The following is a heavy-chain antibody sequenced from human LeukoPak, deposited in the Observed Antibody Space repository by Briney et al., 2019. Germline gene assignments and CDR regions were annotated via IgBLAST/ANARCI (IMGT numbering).Heavy chain of an antibody. CDR2: LSHDGSSE. D-gene: IGHD3-16*01. Sequence: GRSLRLSCAASGFTFSSYAMHWVRQAPGKGLEWVALLSHDGSSEYYADSVKGRFTISRDNSKNTLYLQMNSLRAEDTAVYYCAGGGGDMVFDYWGQGTLVTVSS. CDR3: AGGGGDMVFDY. J-gene: IGHJ4*02. V-gene: IGHV3-30*01. CDR1: GFTFSSYA.